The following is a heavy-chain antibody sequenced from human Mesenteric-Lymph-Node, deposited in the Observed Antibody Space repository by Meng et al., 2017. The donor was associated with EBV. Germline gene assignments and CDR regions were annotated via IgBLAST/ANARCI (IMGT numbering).Heavy chain of an antibody. CDR2: ISPSDDAI. CDR1: GCTFSDYH. Sequence: VPTVESGGGLVKPGGSLSSSCEASGCTFSDYHMSWVRQAAGEGLEWVAYISPSDDAIYLADCVKGRFAISRDNAQDSLHLQMDSLRVEDTAGYWCASFEERDFWGQGTLVTVSS. V-gene: IGHV3-11*01. D-gene: IGHD1-26*01. J-gene: IGHJ4*02. CDR3: ASFEERDF.